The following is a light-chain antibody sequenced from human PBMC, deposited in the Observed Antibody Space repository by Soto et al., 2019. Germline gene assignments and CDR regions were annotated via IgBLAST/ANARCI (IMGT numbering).Light chain of an antibody. Sequence: QSVLTQPPSASGTPGQRATISGPGSSSKMGSNYVFWYQHLPGTAPKLLIYRNNQRPSGVPDRFSGSKSGTSASLAISGLRSEDETDYYCAAWDDSLSGVVFGGGTKLTVL. V-gene: IGLV1-47*01. CDR3: AAWDDSLSGVV. CDR1: SSKMGSNY. CDR2: RNN. J-gene: IGLJ2*01.